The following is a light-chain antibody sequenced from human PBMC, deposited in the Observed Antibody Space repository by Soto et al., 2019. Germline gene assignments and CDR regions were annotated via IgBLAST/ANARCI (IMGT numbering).Light chain of an antibody. J-gene: IGLJ3*02. CDR3: SSYADFSNEL. Sequence: QSALTQPPSASGSPGQSVTISCTGTSSDVGNSNFISWYQHYPGKAPKLMIYEVTKRPSGVPDRFSGSKSGNIVSLTVSGLQGEDEANYYCSSYADFSNELFGGGTKLTVL. CDR1: SSDVGNSNF. V-gene: IGLV2-8*01. CDR2: EVT.